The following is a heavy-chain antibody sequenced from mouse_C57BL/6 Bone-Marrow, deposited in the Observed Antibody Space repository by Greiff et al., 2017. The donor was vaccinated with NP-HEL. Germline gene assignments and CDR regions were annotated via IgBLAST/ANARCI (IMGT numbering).Heavy chain of an antibody. V-gene: IGHV1-15*01. J-gene: IGHJ2*01. Sequence: QVQLQQSGAELVRPGASVTLSCKASGYTFTDYEMHWVKQTPVHGLEWIGAIDPETGGTAYNQKFKGKAILTADKSSSTAYMELRSLTSEDSAVYYCTRPIYYDYDYWGQGTTLTVSS. D-gene: IGHD2-4*01. CDR2: IDPETGGT. CDR3: TRPIYYDYDY. CDR1: GYTFTDYE.